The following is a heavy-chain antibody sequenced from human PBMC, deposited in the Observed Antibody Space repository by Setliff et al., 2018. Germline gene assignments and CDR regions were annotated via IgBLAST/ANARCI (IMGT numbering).Heavy chain of an antibody. J-gene: IGHJ4*02. D-gene: IGHD3-22*01. CDR3: ATSTIITYYFDS. CDR1: GFTFSTST. CDR2: FGMSGTT. V-gene: IGHV3-23*01. Sequence: GGSLRLSCAASGFTFSTSTMSWVRQAPGKGLEWVSTFGMSGTTYYADSVKGRFTISRDNSKSTLYLQIDSLRAEDTALYYCATSTIITYYFDSWGQGTLVTVSS.